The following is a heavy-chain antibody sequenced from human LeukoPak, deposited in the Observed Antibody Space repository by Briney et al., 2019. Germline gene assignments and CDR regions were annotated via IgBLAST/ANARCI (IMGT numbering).Heavy chain of an antibody. D-gene: IGHD3-3*01. J-gene: IGHJ5*02. CDR3: ARAGETIFGAPNWFDP. CDR2: IIPIFGTA. CDR1: GGTFSSYA. V-gene: IGHV1-69*13. Sequence: ASVKVSCKASGGTFSSYAISWVRQAPGQGLEWMGGIIPIFGTANYAQKFQGRVTITADESTSTAYMELRSLRSDDTAVYYCARAGETIFGAPNWFDPWGQGTLVTVSS.